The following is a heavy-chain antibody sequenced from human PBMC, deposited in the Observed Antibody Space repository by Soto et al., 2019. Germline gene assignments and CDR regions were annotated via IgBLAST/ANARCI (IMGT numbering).Heavy chain of an antibody. V-gene: IGHV3-73*01. J-gene: IGHJ4*02. CDR3: TRLAAAGGIDY. Sequence: EVQLVESGGGLVQPGGSLKLSCAASGFTFSGSAMHWVRQASGKGLEWVGRVRNKGNSYETVFAASVKGRFTISRDDSKNTVYLQMNSLTTEDTAGYYCTRLAAAGGIDYWGQGTLVTVSS. CDR1: GFTFSGSA. D-gene: IGHD6-13*01. CDR2: VRNKGNSYET.